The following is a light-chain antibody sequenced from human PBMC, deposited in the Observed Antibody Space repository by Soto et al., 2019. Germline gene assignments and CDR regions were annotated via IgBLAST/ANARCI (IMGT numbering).Light chain of an antibody. CDR2: GAS. J-gene: IGKJ3*01. V-gene: IGKV3-15*01. Sequence: EIVITQSPATLSVSPGERATLSCRASQSVSSNLAWYQQKPGQAPRLLIYGASTRATGIPARFSGSGSGTEFTLTISSLQSEDFAVYYCQQYNNWKTLGHGTKVDIK. CDR1: QSVSSN. CDR3: QQYNNWKT.